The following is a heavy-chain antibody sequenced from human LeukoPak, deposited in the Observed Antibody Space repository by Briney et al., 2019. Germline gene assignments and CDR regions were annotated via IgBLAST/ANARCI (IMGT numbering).Heavy chain of an antibody. CDR3: ARGYWQQLSY. CDR2: IYYSGST. CDR1: GGSISIYY. Sequence: SETLSLTCTVSGGSISIYYWSWIRQPPGKGLEWIGYIYYSGSTNYNPSLKSRVTISVDTSKNQFSLKLSSVTAADTAVYYCARGYWQQLSYWGQGTLVTVSS. V-gene: IGHV4-59*01. J-gene: IGHJ4*02. D-gene: IGHD6-13*01.